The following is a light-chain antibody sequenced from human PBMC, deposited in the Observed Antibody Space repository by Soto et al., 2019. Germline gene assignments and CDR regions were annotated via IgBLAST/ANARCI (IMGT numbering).Light chain of an antibody. J-gene: IGLJ2*01. CDR1: SPEFC. Sequence: QSALTQPASVSGSPGQSHTLSWFRISPEFCVFWSQHVPGKAPKRLFFQESNRPAGVSTRFSGSNSGNMAFLTISGLQSGYEGLLHCSSYSSTACFFGGGT. CDR2: QES. CDR3: SSYSSTACF. V-gene: IGLV2-14*01.